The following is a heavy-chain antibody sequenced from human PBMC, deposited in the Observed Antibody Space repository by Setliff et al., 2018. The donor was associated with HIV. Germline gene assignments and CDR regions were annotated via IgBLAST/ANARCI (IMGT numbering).Heavy chain of an antibody. CDR2: IIPIFNTA. CDR3: ARIVRPSYYYYYYMDV. V-gene: IGHV1-69*13. D-gene: IGHD3-10*02. CDR1: GGTFSSYA. Sequence: SVKVSCKASGGTFSSYAISWARQAPGQGLEWMGGIIPIFNTANYAQKFQGRVTITADESTSTAYMELSSLRSEDTAVYYCARIVRPSYYYYYYMDVWGKGTTVTVSS. J-gene: IGHJ6*03.